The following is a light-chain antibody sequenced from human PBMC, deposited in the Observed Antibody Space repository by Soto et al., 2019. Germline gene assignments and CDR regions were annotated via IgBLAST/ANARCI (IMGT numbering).Light chain of an antibody. CDR3: QQSYSTPRT. CDR1: QSISSY. Sequence: GDRVTITCRASQSISSYLNWYQQKPGKAPKLLIYAASSLQSGVPSRFSGSGSGTDFTLTISSLQPEDFATYYCQQSYSTPRTFGQGTKVDIK. CDR2: AAS. V-gene: IGKV1-39*01. J-gene: IGKJ1*01.